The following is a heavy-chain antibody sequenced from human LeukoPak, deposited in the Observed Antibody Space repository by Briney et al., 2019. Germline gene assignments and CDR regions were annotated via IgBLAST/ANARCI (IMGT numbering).Heavy chain of an antibody. J-gene: IGHJ3*02. Sequence: GRSLRLSCAASGFTFSSYGMHWVRQAPGKGLEWVAVISYDGINKYYADSVKGRFTISRDNSKNTLYLQMNSLRAEDTAVYYCAREFPLNYYDSRALGAFDIWGQGTMVTVSS. V-gene: IGHV3-30*03. D-gene: IGHD3-22*01. CDR1: GFTFSSYG. CDR2: ISYDGINK. CDR3: AREFPLNYYDSRALGAFDI.